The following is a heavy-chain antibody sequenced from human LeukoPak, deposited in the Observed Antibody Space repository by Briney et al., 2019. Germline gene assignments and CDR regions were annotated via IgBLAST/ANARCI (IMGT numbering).Heavy chain of an antibody. CDR3: ARDISFDY. D-gene: IGHD3-3*02. V-gene: IGHV3-23*01. CDR1: DFAFTSSG. J-gene: IGHJ4*02. Sequence: GGSLTLSCTASDFAFTSSGMSWVRQVPGTGLEWVSFISATGLSTYYADSVKGRFTVSRDNSKNTLYLQMNSLRAEDTAVYYCARDISFDYWGQGTLVTVSS. CDR2: ISATGLST.